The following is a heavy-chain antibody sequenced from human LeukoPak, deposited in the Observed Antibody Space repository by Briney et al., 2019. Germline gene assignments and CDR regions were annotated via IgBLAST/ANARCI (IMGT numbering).Heavy chain of an antibody. CDR1: GFTFSSYA. V-gene: IGHV3-23*01. CDR3: ASDVQYSWAHNWFDP. J-gene: IGHJ5*02. D-gene: IGHD2-8*02. Sequence: GGSLRLSCAASGFTFSSYAMSWVRQAPGKGLEWVSAISGSGGSTYYADSVKGRFTISRDNSKNTLYLQMNSLRAEDTAVYYCASDVQYSWAHNWFDPWGQGTLVTVSS. CDR2: ISGSGGST.